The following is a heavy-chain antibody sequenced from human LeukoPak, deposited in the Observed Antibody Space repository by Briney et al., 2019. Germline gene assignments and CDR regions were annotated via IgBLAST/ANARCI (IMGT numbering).Heavy chain of an antibody. J-gene: IGHJ4*02. CDR2: ISSSGSTI. CDR3: ARDRRMQPYYFDY. Sequence: GGSLRLSCAASGFTFSNYEMNWVRQAPGKGLEWVSYISSSGSTIYYADSVKGRFTISRDNAKKSLNLQMNSLRAEDTAVYYCARDRRMQPYYFDYWGQGTLVTVSS. CDR1: GFTFSNYE. D-gene: IGHD2-8*01. V-gene: IGHV3-48*03.